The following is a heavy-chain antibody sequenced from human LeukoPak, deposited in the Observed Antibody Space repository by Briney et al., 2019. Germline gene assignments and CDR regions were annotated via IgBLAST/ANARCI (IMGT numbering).Heavy chain of an antibody. CDR2: ISAYNGNT. Sequence: ASVKVSCKASGYTFTSYGISWVRQAPGQGLEWMGWISAYNGNTNYAQKLQGRVTMTTDTSTSTAYMELRSLRSDDTAVYCCATDPYYYGSGNYLESLYYYYYGMDVWGQGTTVTVSS. D-gene: IGHD3-10*01. CDR1: GYTFTSYG. J-gene: IGHJ6*02. CDR3: ATDPYYYGSGNYLESLYYYYYGMDV. V-gene: IGHV1-18*01.